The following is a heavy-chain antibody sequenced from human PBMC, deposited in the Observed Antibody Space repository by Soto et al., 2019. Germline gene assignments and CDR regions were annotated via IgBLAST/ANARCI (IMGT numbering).Heavy chain of an antibody. CDR1: GGSISSYY. J-gene: IGHJ4*01. V-gene: IGHV4-59*01. CDR2: IYYSGST. CDR3: ARQYSSPYDY. D-gene: IGHD6-6*01. Sequence: PALTCTGSGGSISSYYWSWIRQPPGKGLEWIGYIYYSGSTNYNPSLKSRVTISVDTSKNQFSLKLSSVTAADTDVYYCARQYSSPYDYWGHGTLVTVSP.